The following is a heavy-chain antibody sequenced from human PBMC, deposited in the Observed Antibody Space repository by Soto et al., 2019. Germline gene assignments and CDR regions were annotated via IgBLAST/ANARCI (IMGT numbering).Heavy chain of an antibody. V-gene: IGHV1-3*01. CDR3: AREGRKPDFWSGYLDY. D-gene: IGHD3-3*01. Sequence: GASVKVSCKASGYTFTSYAMHWLRQAPGQRLEWMGWINAGNGNTKYSQKFQGRVTITRDTSASTAYMELSSLRSEDTAVYYCAREGRKPDFWSGYLDYWGQGTLVTVSS. J-gene: IGHJ4*02. CDR1: GYTFTSYA. CDR2: INAGNGNT.